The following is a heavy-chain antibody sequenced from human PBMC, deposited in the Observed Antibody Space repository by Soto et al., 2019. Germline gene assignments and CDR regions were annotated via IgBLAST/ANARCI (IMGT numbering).Heavy chain of an antibody. Sequence: PSETLSLTCSVSGASISSRDYYWGWIRQPPGKVLEWIGSMFYPGATYSNPSLRSRVAMSLDTSDNQVSLRLRSVTVADTAVYYCARLRVVPGGMWAFDDWGQGILVTVSS. J-gene: IGHJ4*02. CDR2: MFYPGAT. CDR1: GASISSRDYY. CDR3: ARLRVVPGGMWAFDD. V-gene: IGHV4-39*01. D-gene: IGHD2-2*01.